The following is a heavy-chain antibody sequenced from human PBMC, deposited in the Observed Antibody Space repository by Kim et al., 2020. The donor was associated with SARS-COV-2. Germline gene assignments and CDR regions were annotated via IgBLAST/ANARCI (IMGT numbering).Heavy chain of an antibody. Sequence: SETLSLTCTVSGGSISSGGYYWSWIRQHPGKGLEWIGYIYYSGSTYYNPSLKSRVTISVDTSKNQFSLKLSSVTAADTAVYYCAREEELQSVFDYWGQGTLVTVSS. V-gene: IGHV4-31*03. CDR1: GGSISSGGYY. D-gene: IGHD1-7*01. CDR3: AREEELQSVFDY. J-gene: IGHJ4*02. CDR2: IYYSGST.